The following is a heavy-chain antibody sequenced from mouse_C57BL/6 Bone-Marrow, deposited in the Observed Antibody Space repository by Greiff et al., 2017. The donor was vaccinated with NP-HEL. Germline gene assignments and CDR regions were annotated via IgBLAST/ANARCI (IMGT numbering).Heavy chain of an antibody. D-gene: IGHD1-1*01. CDR2: IDPSDSYT. CDR1: GYTFTSYW. CDR3: AREAYGSSYGRNYFDY. Sequence: QVQLQQPGAELVMPGASVKLSCKASGYTFTSYWMHWVKQRPGQGLEWIGEIDPSDSYTNYNQKFKGKSTLTVDKSSSTAYMQLSSLTSEDSAVYYCAREAYGSSYGRNYFDYWGQGTTLTVSS. J-gene: IGHJ2*01. V-gene: IGHV1-69*01.